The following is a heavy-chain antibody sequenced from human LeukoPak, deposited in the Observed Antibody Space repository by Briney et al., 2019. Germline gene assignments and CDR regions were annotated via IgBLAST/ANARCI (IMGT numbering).Heavy chain of an antibody. D-gene: IGHD2-8*01. Sequence: SETLSLTCAVYGVSFSGYYWSWIRQPPGKGLEWIGEINHSGSTNYNPSLKSRVTISVDTSKNQFSLKLSPVTAADTAVYYCARCRVYATEYDYWGQGTLVTVSS. CDR2: INHSGST. CDR1: GVSFSGYY. CDR3: ARCRVYATEYDY. J-gene: IGHJ4*02. V-gene: IGHV4-34*01.